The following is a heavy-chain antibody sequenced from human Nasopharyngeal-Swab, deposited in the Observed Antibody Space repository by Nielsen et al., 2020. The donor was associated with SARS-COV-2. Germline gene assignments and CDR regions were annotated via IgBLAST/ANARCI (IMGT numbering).Heavy chain of an antibody. J-gene: IGHJ4*02. CDR2: ISGSGGST. Sequence: GESLKISCAASGFTFSSYAMSWVRQAPGKGLEWVSAISGSGGSTYYADSVKGRFTISRDNSKNTLYLQMNSLRAEDTAVYYCARVHIAVLYFDYWGQGTLVTVSS. CDR1: GFTFSSYA. D-gene: IGHD6-19*01. CDR3: ARVHIAVLYFDY. V-gene: IGHV3-23*01.